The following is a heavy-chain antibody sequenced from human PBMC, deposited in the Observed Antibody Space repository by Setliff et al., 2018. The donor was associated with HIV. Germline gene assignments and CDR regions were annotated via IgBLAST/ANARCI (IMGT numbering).Heavy chain of an antibody. V-gene: IGHV3-33*01. CDR3: ARDRVESFWDGELKYMDV. CDR2: MGDDGSDK. D-gene: IGHD3-10*01. CDR1: GFSLKRYG. Sequence: SLRLSCTASGFSLKRYGIHWVRQAPGKGLEWVAVMGDDGSDKYYADSVKGRFTIFRDNSKNTLYLQMNSLRAEDTAVYYCARDRVESFWDGELKYMDVWGKGTTVTVSS. J-gene: IGHJ6*03.